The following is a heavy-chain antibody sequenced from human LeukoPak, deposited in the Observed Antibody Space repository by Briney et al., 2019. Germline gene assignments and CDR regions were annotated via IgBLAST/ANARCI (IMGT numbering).Heavy chain of an antibody. J-gene: IGHJ6*02. Sequence: PGGSLRLSCAASGFTFSSYAMSRVRQAPGKGLEWVSAISGSGGSTYYADSVKGRFTISRDNSKNTLYLQMNSLRAEDTAVYYCAKADGSGSYTYYYYGMDVWGQGTTVTVSS. V-gene: IGHV3-23*01. CDR1: GFTFSSYA. CDR2: ISGSGGST. CDR3: AKADGSGSYTYYYYGMDV. D-gene: IGHD3-10*01.